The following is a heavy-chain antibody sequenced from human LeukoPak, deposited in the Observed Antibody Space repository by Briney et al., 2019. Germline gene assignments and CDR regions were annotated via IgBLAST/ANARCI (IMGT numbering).Heavy chain of an antibody. Sequence: PGGSLRLSCAASGFTFSSYSMNWVRQAPGTGLEWVSYIDSSSTTIYYADSVKSRFTISRDNAKNSLYLQMNSMRDEDTAVYYCARDRAAPTWYFDLWGRGTLVTVSS. J-gene: IGHJ2*01. CDR2: IDSSSTTI. V-gene: IGHV3-48*02. CDR1: GFTFSSYS. CDR3: ARDRAAPTWYFDL. D-gene: IGHD2-15*01.